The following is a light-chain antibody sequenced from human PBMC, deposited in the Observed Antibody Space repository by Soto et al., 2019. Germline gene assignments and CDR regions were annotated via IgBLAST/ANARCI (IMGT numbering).Light chain of an antibody. Sequence: QSALTQPPSASGTPGQKVTISCSGSSSNIGTTSVNWFQQLPGTAPKLLMYYTNQRPSGVPDRFSGSKSGTSASLAISALQSEDEADYYCAAWDDSLNAWVFGGGTKVTVL. J-gene: IGLJ3*02. CDR1: SSNIGTTS. CDR2: YTN. V-gene: IGLV1-44*01. CDR3: AAWDDSLNAWV.